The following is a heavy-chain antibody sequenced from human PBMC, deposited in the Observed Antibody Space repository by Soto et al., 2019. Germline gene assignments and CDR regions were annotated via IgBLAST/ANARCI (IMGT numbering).Heavy chain of an antibody. CDR3: IQSRCGGDCLQSYASYYYYGMDV. CDR1: AFSLSTGGVG. Sequence: QITLKESGPTLVKPTQTLTLTCTFSAFSLSTGGVGVGWIRQPPGKALEWLALIYWDDDKRYSPSLRSRLTITKDTSKNQVVLTMTNIVPVDTATYYCIQSRCGGDCLQSYASYYYYGMDVWGQGTTVTVSS. D-gene: IGHD2-21*02. J-gene: IGHJ6*02. V-gene: IGHV2-5*02. CDR2: IYWDDDK.